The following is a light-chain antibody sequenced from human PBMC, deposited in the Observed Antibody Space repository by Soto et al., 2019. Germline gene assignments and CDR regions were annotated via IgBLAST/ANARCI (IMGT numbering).Light chain of an antibody. CDR2: KAS. J-gene: IGKJ1*01. CDR3: QQYNSSPWT. Sequence: DIQMTQSPSTLSASVGDRVTITCRASQSISSWLAWYQQKPGKAPKLLISKASILESGVPSRYSGSGSGTEFTLTISSLQADDFATFYCQQYNSSPWTFGQGTKVEIK. CDR1: QSISSW. V-gene: IGKV1-5*03.